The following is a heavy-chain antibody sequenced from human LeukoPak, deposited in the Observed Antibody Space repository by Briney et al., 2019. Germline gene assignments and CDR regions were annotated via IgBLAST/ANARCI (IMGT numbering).Heavy chain of an antibody. CDR1: GGSFSGYY. V-gene: IGHV4-34*01. Sequence: SETLSLTCAVYGGSFSGYYWSWIRQPPGKGLEWIGEINHSGSTNYNPSLKSRVTISVDTSKNQFSLELSSVTAADTAVYYCARGGSSTSCFGAYCFDYWGQGTLVTVSS. J-gene: IGHJ4*02. D-gene: IGHD2-2*01. CDR3: ARGGSSTSCFGAYCFDY. CDR2: INHSGST.